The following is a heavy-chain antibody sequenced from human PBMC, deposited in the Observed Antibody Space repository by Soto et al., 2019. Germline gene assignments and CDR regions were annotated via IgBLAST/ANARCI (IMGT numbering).Heavy chain of an antibody. CDR3: ASRDGYKGY. CDR1: GGSFSGYY. J-gene: IGHJ4*02. Sequence: SETLSLTCAAYGGSFSGYYWSWIRQPPGKGLEWIGEINHSGSTNYNPSLKSRVTISVDTSKDQFSLKLSSVTAADTAVYYCASRDGYKGYWGQGTLVTVSS. V-gene: IGHV4-34*01. D-gene: IGHD5-12*01. CDR2: INHSGST.